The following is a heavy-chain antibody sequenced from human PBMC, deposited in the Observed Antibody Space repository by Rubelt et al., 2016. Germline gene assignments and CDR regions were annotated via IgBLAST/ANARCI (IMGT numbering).Heavy chain of an antibody. CDR2: IYYSGNT. CDR3: ARISAILGRGASYFQR. V-gene: IGHV4-39*01. J-gene: IGHJ1*01. CDR1: GGSISSSSYY. D-gene: IGHD1-26*01. Sequence: QLQLQESGPGLVKPAETLSLTCTVSGGSISSSSYYWGWLRQPPGKGLEWIGSIYYSGNTYYSPSLKSRVTISVDTSKNQFPVRLNSVPAGDAAGYYVARISAILGRGASYFQRWGQGTLVTVSS.